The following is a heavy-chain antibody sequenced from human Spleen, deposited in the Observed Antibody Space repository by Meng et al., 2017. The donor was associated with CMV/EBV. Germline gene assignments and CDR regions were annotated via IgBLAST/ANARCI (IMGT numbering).Heavy chain of an antibody. J-gene: IGHJ4*02. D-gene: IGHD6-19*01. CDR3: ATIGWYVPSFDY. V-gene: IGHV3-23*01. CDR1: GFTLNSYA. Sequence: GGSLRLSCAVSGFTLNSYAMSWVRQAPGKGLEWVSVISGSGGSTYYADSVKGRFTISRDNTKNSLYLQMNRLRAEDTAIYYCATIGWYVPSFDYWGQGTLVTVSS. CDR2: ISGSGGST.